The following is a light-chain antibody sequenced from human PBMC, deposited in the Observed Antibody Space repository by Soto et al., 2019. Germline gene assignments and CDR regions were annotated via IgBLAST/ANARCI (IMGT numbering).Light chain of an antibody. V-gene: IGLV1-40*01. Sequence: QPVLTQPRSVSGAPGQRVTISCTGSSSNLGAGYDVHWYQQFPGTAPKLLIYGNNNRPSGVPDRFSGSKSGTSASLAITGLQADDEADYYCQSYDISLSGSVVFGGGTKLTVL. J-gene: IGLJ2*01. CDR1: SSNLGAGYD. CDR2: GNN. CDR3: QSYDISLSGSVV.